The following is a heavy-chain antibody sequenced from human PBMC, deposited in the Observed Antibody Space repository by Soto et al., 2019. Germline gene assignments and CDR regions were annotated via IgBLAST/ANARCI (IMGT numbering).Heavy chain of an antibody. CDR2: ISGSGGST. CDR1: GFTFSSYA. D-gene: IGHD6-6*01. CDR3: AKDTAARYSDYYGMDI. V-gene: IGHV3-23*01. Sequence: GGSLRLSCAASGFTFSSYAMSWVRQAPGKGLEWVSAISGSGGSTYYADSVKGRFTISRDNAKNTLYQQMNSLRAEATVVYYCAKDTAARYSDYYGMDIWGHGTTVTVSS. J-gene: IGHJ6*02.